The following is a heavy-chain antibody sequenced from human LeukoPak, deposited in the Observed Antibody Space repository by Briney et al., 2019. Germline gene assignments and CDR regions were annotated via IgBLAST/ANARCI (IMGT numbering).Heavy chain of an antibody. Sequence: PESLSLTCAVYGGSFSGYYWSWIRQPPRKGLEWIGEINHSGSTNSNPSLKSRVTISVDTSKNQFSLKLSSVTAADTAVYYCARDRAYGSGSYRYYYYYYMDVWGKGTTVTVSS. D-gene: IGHD3-10*01. V-gene: IGHV4-34*01. CDR3: ARDRAYGSGSYRYYYYYYMDV. CDR1: GGSFSGYY. J-gene: IGHJ6*03. CDR2: INHSGST.